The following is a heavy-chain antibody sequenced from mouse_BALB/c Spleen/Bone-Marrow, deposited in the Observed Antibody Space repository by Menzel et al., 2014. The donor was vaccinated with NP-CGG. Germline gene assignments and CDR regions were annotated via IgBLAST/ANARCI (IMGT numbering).Heavy chain of an antibody. V-gene: IGHV5-9*02. CDR2: ITSDGGNT. D-gene: IGHD4-1*01. Sequence: EVKLVESGGGLVKPGGSLKLSCTASGFAFSNCDMSWVRQTPEKRLERVATITSDGGNTYYPDSVKGRFTISRDNARNTLYLQMSSLRSEDTALYYCARVWDWFAYWGQGTLVTVSA. CDR3: ARVWDWFAY. CDR1: GFAFSNCD. J-gene: IGHJ3*01.